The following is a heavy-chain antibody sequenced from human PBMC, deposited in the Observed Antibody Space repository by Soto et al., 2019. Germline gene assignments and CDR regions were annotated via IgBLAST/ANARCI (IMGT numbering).Heavy chain of an antibody. Sequence: QVQLVESGGGVAQPGRSLRLSCAASGFTFSDYAIHWVRHAPCKGLEWVAVISYAGTSKYYADSVRGRFTISRDNSKNTLYLQMNSLRAEDTAVYYCAKDQTIPDTAMPDFYYYGMDGWGQGTTVTVSS. CDR1: GFTFSDYA. J-gene: IGHJ6*02. V-gene: IGHV3-30*18. CDR3: AKDQTIPDTAMPDFYYYGMDG. D-gene: IGHD5-18*01. CDR2: ISYAGTSK.